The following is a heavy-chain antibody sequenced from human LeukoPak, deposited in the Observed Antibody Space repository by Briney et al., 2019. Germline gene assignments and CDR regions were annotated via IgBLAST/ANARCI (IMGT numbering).Heavy chain of an antibody. CDR2: IGGSGGST. CDR1: GFTFSSYA. V-gene: IGHV3-23*01. D-gene: IGHD1-26*01. CDR3: AKAGGSYYPVDY. J-gene: IGHJ4*02. Sequence: GGSLRLSCAASGFTFSSYAMSWVRQAPGKGLEXVSAIGGSGGSTYYADSVKGRFTISRDNSKNTLYLQMNSLRAEDTAVYYCAKAGGSYYPVDYWGQGTLVTVSS.